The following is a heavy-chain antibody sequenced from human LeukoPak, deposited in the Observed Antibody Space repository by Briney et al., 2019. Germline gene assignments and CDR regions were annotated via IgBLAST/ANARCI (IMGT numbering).Heavy chain of an antibody. CDR3: ARLSYYGSGSTPYIY. D-gene: IGHD3-10*01. CDR2: IYYSGST. CDR1: GGSFSGYY. V-gene: IGHV4-34*01. Sequence: PSETLSLTCAVYGGSFSGYYWTWIRQPPGKGLEWIGSIYYSGSTYYNPSLKSRVTISVDTSKNQFSLKLSSVTAADTAVYYCARLSYYGSGSTPYIYWGQGTLVTVSS. J-gene: IGHJ4*02.